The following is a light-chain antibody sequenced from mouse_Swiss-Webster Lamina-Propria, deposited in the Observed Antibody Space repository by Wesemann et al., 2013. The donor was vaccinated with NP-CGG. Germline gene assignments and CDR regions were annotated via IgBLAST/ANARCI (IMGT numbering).Light chain of an antibody. CDR1: SSVSY. CDR3: HQWSSYPT. CDR2: STS. V-gene: IGKV4-80*01. Sequence: QIVLTQSPAIMSASLGEEITLTCSASSSVSYMHWYQQKSGTSPKLLIYSTSNLASGVPSRFSGSGSGTFYSLTISSVEAEDAVRLTYCHQWSSYPTFGGGTKLEIK. J-gene: IGKJ2*01.